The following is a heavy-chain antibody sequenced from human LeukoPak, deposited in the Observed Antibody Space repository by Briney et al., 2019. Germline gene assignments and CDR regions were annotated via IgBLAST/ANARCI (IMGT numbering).Heavy chain of an antibody. CDR1: GGSISSYY. D-gene: IGHD5-18*01. Sequence: SETLSLTCTVSGGSISSYYWSWIRQPPGKGLEWIGYIYYSGSTNYNPSLKSRVTISVDTSKNQFSLKLSSVTAADTAVYYCAGGGYSYGFYFDYWGQGTLVTVSS. J-gene: IGHJ4*02. CDR2: IYYSGST. CDR3: AGGGYSYGFYFDY. V-gene: IGHV4-59*01.